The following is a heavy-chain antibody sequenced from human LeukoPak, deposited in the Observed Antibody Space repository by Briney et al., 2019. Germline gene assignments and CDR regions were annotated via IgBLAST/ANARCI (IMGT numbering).Heavy chain of an antibody. CDR2: INPSGST. CDR1: GGSFSDYY. V-gene: IGHV4-34*01. Sequence: PSETLPLTCAVYGGSFSDYYWSWIRQPPGKGLEWIGEINPSGSTNYSPSLKSRVTISVDTSKNQFSLKLSSVAAADTAVYFCARVAYRYVINDWSRTGLGAYPTKYYDHMDVWDKGTTVTVSS. J-gene: IGHJ6*03. D-gene: IGHD5-18*01. CDR3: ARVAYRYVINDWSRTGLGAYPTKYYDHMDV.